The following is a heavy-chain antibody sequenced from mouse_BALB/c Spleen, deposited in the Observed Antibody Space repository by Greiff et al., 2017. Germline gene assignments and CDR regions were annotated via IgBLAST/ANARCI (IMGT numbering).Heavy chain of an antibody. V-gene: IGHV3-2*02. CDR1: GYSITSDYA. D-gene: IGHD2-14*01. Sequence: EVKLMESGPGLVKPSQSLSLTCTVTGYSITSDYAWNWIRQFPGNKLEWMGYISYSGSTSYNPSLKSRISITRDTSKNQFFLQLNSVTTEDTATYYCARGGDYRYGYAMDYWGQGTSVTVSS. CDR3: ARGGDYRYGYAMDY. J-gene: IGHJ4*01. CDR2: ISYSGST.